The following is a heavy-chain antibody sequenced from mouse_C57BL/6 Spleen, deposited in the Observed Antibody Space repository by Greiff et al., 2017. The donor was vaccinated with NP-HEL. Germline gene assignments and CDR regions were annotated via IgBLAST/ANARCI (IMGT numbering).Heavy chain of an antibody. CDR1: GYTFTSYW. Sequence: VQLQQPGAELVKPGASVKMSCKASGYTFTSYWITWVKQRPGQGLEWIGDNYPGSGSTNYNEKFKSKATLTVDTSSSTAYMQLSSLTSEDSAVYYCARSDYGSTFAYWGQGTLVIVSA. J-gene: IGHJ3*01. V-gene: IGHV1-55*01. CDR2: NYPGSGST. D-gene: IGHD1-1*01. CDR3: ARSDYGSTFAY.